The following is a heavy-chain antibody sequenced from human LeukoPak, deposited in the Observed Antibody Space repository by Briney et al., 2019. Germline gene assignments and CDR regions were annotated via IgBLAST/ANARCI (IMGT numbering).Heavy chain of an antibody. CDR3: ATAVAGPLDY. Sequence: GGSLRLSCAASGFTLSSLGMNWVRQAPGKGLEWVSHITSSNTIYYADSVKGRFTISRDNAKNSLYLQMNSLRAEDTAVYYCATAVAGPLDYWGQGTLVTVSS. V-gene: IGHV3-48*01. CDR1: GFTLSSLG. CDR2: ITSSNTI. J-gene: IGHJ4*02. D-gene: IGHD6-19*01.